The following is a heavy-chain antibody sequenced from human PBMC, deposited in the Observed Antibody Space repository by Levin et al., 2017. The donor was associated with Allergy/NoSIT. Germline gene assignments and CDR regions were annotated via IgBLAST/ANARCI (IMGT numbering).Heavy chain of an antibody. CDR1: GFTFSNYW. D-gene: IGHD2-21*02. J-gene: IGHJ4*02. CDR3: ARACGGDCSLVFDY. V-gene: IGHV3-74*01. CDR2: INSDGSTT. Sequence: AGGSLRLSCAVSGFTFSNYWMHWVRQAPGKGLVWVSRINSDGSTTSYADSVKGRFTISRDNAKNTVYLQMNSLRAEDTAVYYCARACGGDCSLVFDYWGQGTLVTVSS.